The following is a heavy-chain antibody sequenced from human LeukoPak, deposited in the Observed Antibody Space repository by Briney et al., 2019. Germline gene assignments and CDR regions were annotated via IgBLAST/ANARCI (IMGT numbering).Heavy chain of an antibody. Sequence: GGSLRLSCAASGLTFSSFSMSWVRQTPGKGLEWVSDISASASITKYADSVKGRFIISRDNSKNTLFLQMNSLTAEDTAVYYCATGAASIGWLSHDHWGQGTLVTVSS. CDR1: GLTFSSFS. J-gene: IGHJ4*02. CDR3: ATGAASIGWLSHDH. CDR2: ISASASIT. V-gene: IGHV3-23*01. D-gene: IGHD2-15*01.